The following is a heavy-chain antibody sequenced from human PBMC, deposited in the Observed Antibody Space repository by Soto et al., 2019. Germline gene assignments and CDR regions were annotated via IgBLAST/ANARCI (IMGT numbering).Heavy chain of an antibody. CDR3: AREGPLSGDAFDI. CDR2: VSHSGST. D-gene: IGHD3-16*01. Sequence: SETLSLTCTVSGGSIFSHLWSWIRQPPGKGLEWIGYVSHSGSTTHNPSLKSRVTISLDTSQNQVSLQLRSVTAADTAVYCCAREGPLSGDAFDIWGRGTKVTVSS. V-gene: IGHV4-59*11. CDR1: GGSIFSHL. J-gene: IGHJ3*02.